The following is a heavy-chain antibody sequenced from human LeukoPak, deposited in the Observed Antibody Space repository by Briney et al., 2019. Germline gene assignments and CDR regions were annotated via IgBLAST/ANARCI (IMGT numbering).Heavy chain of an antibody. V-gene: IGHV3-7*01. CDR1: GFTFSSYW. Sequence: GGSLRLSCAASGFTFSSYWMSWVRQAPGKGLEWVANIKQDGSEKYYVDSVKGRFTISRDNAKNSLYLRMNSLRAEDTAVYYCARDSAGGAEDYWGQGTLVTVSS. D-gene: IGHD3-16*01. J-gene: IGHJ4*02. CDR2: IKQDGSEK. CDR3: ARDSAGGAEDY.